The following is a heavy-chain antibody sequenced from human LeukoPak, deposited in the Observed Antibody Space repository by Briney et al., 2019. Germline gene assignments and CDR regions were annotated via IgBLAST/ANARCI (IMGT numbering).Heavy chain of an antibody. V-gene: IGHV1-46*01. Sequence: AASVKVSCKASGYTFTGYYMHWVRQAPGQGLEWMGIINPSGGSTSYAQKFQGRVTMTRDTSTSTVYMELSSLRSEDTAVYYCARSSPGIAVAGTLDYWGQGTLVTVSS. CDR1: GYTFTGYY. D-gene: IGHD6-19*01. CDR2: INPSGGST. J-gene: IGHJ4*02. CDR3: ARSSPGIAVAGTLDY.